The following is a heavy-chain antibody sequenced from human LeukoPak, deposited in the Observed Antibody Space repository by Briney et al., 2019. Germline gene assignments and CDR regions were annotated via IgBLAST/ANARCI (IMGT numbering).Heavy chain of an antibody. CDR3: ARDRYRSSWIDY. Sequence: PSETLSLTCAVYGGTVSGYYWSWIRHPPGQGREWSGEINHSGSTNYNPSLKSRVTISVDTSTNPFSLKLSSVTAADTAVYYCARDRYRSSWIDYWGQGTLVTVSS. V-gene: IGHV4-34*01. D-gene: IGHD6-6*01. CDR1: GGTVSGYY. J-gene: IGHJ4*02. CDR2: INHSGST.